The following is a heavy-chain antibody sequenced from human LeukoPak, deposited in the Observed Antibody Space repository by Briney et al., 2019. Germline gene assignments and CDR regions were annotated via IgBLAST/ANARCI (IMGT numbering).Heavy chain of an antibody. V-gene: IGHV4-34*01. CDR3: ARARGYSGNWFDP. Sequence: SETLSLTCAVYGGSFSGYYWSWIRQPPGKGLEWIGEINHSGSTNYNPSLKSRVTISVDTSKNQFSLKLSSVTAADTAVYYCARARGYSGNWFDPWGQGTLVTVSS. D-gene: IGHD2-15*01. CDR1: GGSFSGYY. CDR2: INHSGST. J-gene: IGHJ5*02.